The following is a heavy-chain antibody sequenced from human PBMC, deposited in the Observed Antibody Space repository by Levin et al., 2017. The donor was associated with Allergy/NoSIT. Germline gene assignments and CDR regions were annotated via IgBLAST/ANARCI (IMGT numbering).Heavy chain of an antibody. CDR2: INHSGST. J-gene: IGHJ5*02. CDR3: ARGGGGRLRFLNH. Sequence: SQTLSLPCAVYGGSFSGYYWSWIRQPPGKGLEWIGEINHSGSTNYNPSLKSRVTISVDTSKNQFSLKLSSVTAADTAVYYCARGGGGRLRFLNHWGQGTLVTVSS. V-gene: IGHV4-34*01. D-gene: IGHD3-3*01. CDR1: GGSFSGYY.